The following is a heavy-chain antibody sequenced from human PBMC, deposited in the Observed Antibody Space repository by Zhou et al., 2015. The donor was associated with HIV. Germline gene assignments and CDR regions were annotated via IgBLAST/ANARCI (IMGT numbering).Heavy chain of an antibody. CDR1: GRTFSGSD. J-gene: IGHJ3*01. D-gene: IGHD3-22*01. Sequence: QVQLVQSGAEVKKPGSSVKVSCQAYGRTFSGSDISWVRQAPGQGLEWMGTITPMFETQTYAERFRARLTITVDKSTSAAYMELSSLTSGDAAVYFCARSSVNHDYAFDLWGQGTKVIVSS. CDR3: ARSSVNHDYAFDL. V-gene: IGHV1-69*06. CDR2: ITPMFETQ.